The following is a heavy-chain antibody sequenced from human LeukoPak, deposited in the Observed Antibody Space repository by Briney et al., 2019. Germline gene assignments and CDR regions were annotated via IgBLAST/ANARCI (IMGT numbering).Heavy chain of an antibody. J-gene: IGHJ4*02. V-gene: IGHV3-30*02. CDR2: IRYDGSNK. Sequence: PGGSLRLSCAASGFTFSSYGMHWVRQAPGKGLEWVAFIRYDGSNKYYADSVKGRFTISRDNSKNTLYLQMNSLRAEDTAVYYCAKDISFRVPAAPIDYWGQGTLVTVSS. D-gene: IGHD2-2*01. CDR1: GFTFSSYG. CDR3: AKDISFRVPAAPIDY.